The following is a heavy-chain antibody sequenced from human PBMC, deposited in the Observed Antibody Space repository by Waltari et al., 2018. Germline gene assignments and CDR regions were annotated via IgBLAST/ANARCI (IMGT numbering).Heavy chain of an antibody. J-gene: IGHJ3*01. CDR3: ARRVSTKGAFEV. V-gene: IGHV1-69*02. D-gene: IGHD5-12*01. CDR1: GGPFSSVG. Sequence: QVQLVQSGAEVKQPGSSVKVSCKSSGGPFSSVGLHWLRQAPGQGLEWMGKRIPMPGITDYEQKLQGRLRITADRSTTTGYMELRSLGSEDTAIYYCARRVSTKGAFEVWGRGTLVTVSP. CDR2: RIPMPGIT.